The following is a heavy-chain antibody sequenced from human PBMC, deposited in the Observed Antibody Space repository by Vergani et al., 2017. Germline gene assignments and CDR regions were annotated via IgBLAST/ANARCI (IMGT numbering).Heavy chain of an antibody. D-gene: IGHD2-15*01. J-gene: IGHJ4*02. CDR1: GFTFTSYS. CDR2: ISSSSSTI. CDR3: ANCPFLYCSGDSCSSY. V-gene: IGHV3-48*01. Sequence: EVQLVESGGGLVQPGGSLRLSCAASGFTFTSYSMNWVRQAPGKGLEWVSCISSSSSTIYYADSVKGRVTISRDNAKNSLYLQMNSLRAEDTAVYYCANCPFLYCSGDSCSSYWGQGTLVTVSS.